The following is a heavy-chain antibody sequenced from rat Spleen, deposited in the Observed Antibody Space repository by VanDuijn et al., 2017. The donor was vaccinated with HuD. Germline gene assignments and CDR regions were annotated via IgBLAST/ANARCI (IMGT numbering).Heavy chain of an antibody. CDR3: ARQGVYYVLSLGYFDF. Sequence: EVQLVESGGGLVQPGRSLKLSCAASGFTFSNFDMAWVRQAPTKGLEWVASISPGGGATYYRDSVQGRFTVSRDNAKTTLYLQMDSLRSEDTATYYCARQGVYYVLSLGYFDFWGPGTMVTVSS. V-gene: IGHV5-25*01. J-gene: IGHJ1*01. D-gene: IGHD1-6*01. CDR2: ISPGGGAT. CDR1: GFTFSNFD.